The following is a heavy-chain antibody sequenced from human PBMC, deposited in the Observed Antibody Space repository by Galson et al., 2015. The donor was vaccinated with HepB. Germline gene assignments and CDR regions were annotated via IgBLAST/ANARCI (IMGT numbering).Heavy chain of an antibody. D-gene: IGHD2-2*01. J-gene: IGHJ6*03. V-gene: IGHV3-23*01. CDR3: AKDRVVVVPAAIYPPYMDV. CDR1: GFIFSDHY. Sequence: SLRLSCAASGFIFSDHYMDWVRQAPGKGLEWVSAISGSGGSTYYADSVKGRFTISRDNSKNTLYLQMNSLRAEDTAVYYCAKDRVVVVPAAIYPPYMDVWGKGTTVTVSS. CDR2: ISGSGGST.